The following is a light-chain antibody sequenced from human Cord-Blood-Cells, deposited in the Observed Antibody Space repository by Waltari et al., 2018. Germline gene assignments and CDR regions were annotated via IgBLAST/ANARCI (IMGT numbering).Light chain of an antibody. CDR1: SSDVGGHNY. V-gene: IGLV2-14*01. CDR2: DVS. J-gene: IGLJ3*02. Sequence: QSALTQPASVSGSPGQSITISCTGTSSDVGGHNYVSWYQQHPGKAPKLMIYDVSTRPSGVSKRFSGSKSGNTASLTISGLQAEDEADYYCSSYTSSSFWVFGGGTKLTVL. CDR3: SSYTSSSFWV.